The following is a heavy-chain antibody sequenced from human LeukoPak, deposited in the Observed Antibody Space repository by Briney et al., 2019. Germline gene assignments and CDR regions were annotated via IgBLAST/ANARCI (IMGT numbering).Heavy chain of an antibody. CDR2: IDNSGSTA. J-gene: IGHJ4*02. Sequence: GGSLRLSCAASGFTFSSYGMHWVRQAPGKGLEWLSYIDNSGSTAHYAASVRGRLTISRDNAKNSLYLQMNSLRAEDTAVYYCARGHGGNIDQWGQGNLVTVSS. V-gene: IGHV3-48*04. CDR1: GFTFSSYG. D-gene: IGHD2-15*01. CDR3: ARGHGGNIDQ.